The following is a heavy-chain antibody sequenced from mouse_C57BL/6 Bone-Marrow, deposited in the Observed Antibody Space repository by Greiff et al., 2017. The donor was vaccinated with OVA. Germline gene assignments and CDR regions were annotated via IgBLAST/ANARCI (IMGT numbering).Heavy chain of an antibody. CDR3: ARGDYGSSYVAWFAY. V-gene: IGHV1-22*01. J-gene: IGHJ3*01. Sequence: VQLQQSGPELVKPGASVKMSCKASGYTFTDYNMHWVKQSHGKSLEWIGYINPNNGGTSYNQKFKGKATLTVNKSSSTAYMELRSLTSEDSAVYYCARGDYGSSYVAWFAYGGQGTLVTVSA. D-gene: IGHD1-1*01. CDR1: GYTFTDYN. CDR2: INPNNGGT.